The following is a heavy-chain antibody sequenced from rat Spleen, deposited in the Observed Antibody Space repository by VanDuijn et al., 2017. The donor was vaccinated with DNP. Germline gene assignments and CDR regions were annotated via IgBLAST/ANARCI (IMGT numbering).Heavy chain of an antibody. D-gene: IGHD1-2*01. CDR3: ARWSSSHWYFDF. CDR2: ISNDGGRT. V-gene: IGHV5-22*01. Sequence: EVQLVESGGGLVQPGRTLKLSCAASGFTFSDYYMAWVRQAPTKGLEWVAYISNDGGRTNYGDSVKDRFTISRDNAKSTLYLQINGLISEDMATYYCARWSSSHWYFDFWGQGTMVTVSS. CDR1: GFTFSDYY. J-gene: IGHJ1*01.